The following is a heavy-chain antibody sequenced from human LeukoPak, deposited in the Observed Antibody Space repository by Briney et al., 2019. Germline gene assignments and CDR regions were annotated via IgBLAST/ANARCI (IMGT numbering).Heavy chain of an antibody. D-gene: IGHD4-23*01. CDR1: GGSLSSDDYY. V-gene: IGHV4-30-4*01. J-gene: IGHJ5*02. CDR2: IYSRVGT. Sequence: KTSQTLSLTFSVSGGSLSSDDYYRSSIRQPPGKGLDWIGHIYSRVGTYSNASLKSRVTILVDTSKTHFSLTVSSVTTADTAVYFCAKGRWSYNWFDPWGQGTLVTVSS. CDR3: AKGRWSYNWFDP.